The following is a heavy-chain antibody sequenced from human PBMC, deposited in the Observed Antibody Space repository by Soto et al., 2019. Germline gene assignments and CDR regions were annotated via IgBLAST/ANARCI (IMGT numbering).Heavy chain of an antibody. D-gene: IGHD5-18*01. CDR3: ARHLTPYTAATPLYCYGMDV. Sequence: QLQLQESGPGLVKPSETLSLTCTVSGGSISSSSYYWGWIRQPPGKGLEWIGSIYYSGSTYYNPSLKSRVTISVDTSKIQFSLKLSSVTAADTAVYYRARHLTPYTAATPLYCYGMDVWGQGTTVTVSS. CDR1: GGSISSSSYY. V-gene: IGHV4-39*01. CDR2: IYYSGST. J-gene: IGHJ6*02.